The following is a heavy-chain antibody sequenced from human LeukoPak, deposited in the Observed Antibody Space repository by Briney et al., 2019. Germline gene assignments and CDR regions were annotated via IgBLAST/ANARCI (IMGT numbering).Heavy chain of an antibody. CDR3: AREKGTGYSYGHYYGMDV. D-gene: IGHD5-18*01. J-gene: IGHJ6*02. V-gene: IGHV4-59*01. CDR1: GGSISSYY. CDR2: IYYSGST. Sequence: SETLSLTCTVSGGSISSYYWSWIRQPPGKGLEWIGYIYYSGSTNYNPSLKCRVTISVDTSKNQFSLKLSSVTAADTAVYYCAREKGTGYSYGHYYGMDVWGQGTTVTVSS.